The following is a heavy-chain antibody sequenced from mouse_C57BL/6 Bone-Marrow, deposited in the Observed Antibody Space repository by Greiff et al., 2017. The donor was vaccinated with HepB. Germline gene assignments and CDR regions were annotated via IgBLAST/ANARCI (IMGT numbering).Heavy chain of an antibody. D-gene: IGHD1-1*01. CDR2: ISSGSSTI. J-gene: IGHJ3*01. V-gene: IGHV5-17*01. CDR1: GFTFSDYG. CDR3: AEEDYYGSSPFAY. Sequence: DVMLVESGGGLVKPGGSLKLSCAASGFTFSDYGMHWVRQAPEKGLEWVAYISSGSSTIYYADTVKGRFTISRDNAKNTLFLQMTSLRSEDTAMYYCAEEDYYGSSPFAYWGQGTLVTVSA.